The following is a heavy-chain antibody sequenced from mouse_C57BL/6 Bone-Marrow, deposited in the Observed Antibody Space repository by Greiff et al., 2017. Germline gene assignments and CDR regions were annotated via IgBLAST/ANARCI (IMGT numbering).Heavy chain of an antibody. V-gene: IGHV1-4*01. Sequence: QVQLQQSGAELARPGASVKMSCKASGYTFTSYTMHWVKQRPGQGLEWIGYINPSSGYTTYNQKFKDKATLTADKSSSTAYMQLRSLTSEDSAVYYCARRWDEGYFDYWGQGTTLTVSS. CDR1: GYTFTSYT. CDR2: INPSSGYT. CDR3: ARRWDEGYFDY. D-gene: IGHD4-1*01. J-gene: IGHJ2*01.